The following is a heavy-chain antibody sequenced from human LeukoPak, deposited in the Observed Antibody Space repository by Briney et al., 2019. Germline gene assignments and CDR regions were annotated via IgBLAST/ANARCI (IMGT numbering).Heavy chain of an antibody. CDR2: IIPIFGTA. Sequence: ASVTVSCTASGYTFTGYYMHWVRQAPGQGLEWMGGIIPIFGTANYAQKFQGRVTITADESTSTDYMELSSLRSEDTAVYYCARDHSSSWWGAAYYYYGMDVWGQGTTVTVSS. CDR1: GYTFTGYY. D-gene: IGHD6-13*01. CDR3: ARDHSSSWWGAAYYYYGMDV. V-gene: IGHV1-69*13. J-gene: IGHJ6*02.